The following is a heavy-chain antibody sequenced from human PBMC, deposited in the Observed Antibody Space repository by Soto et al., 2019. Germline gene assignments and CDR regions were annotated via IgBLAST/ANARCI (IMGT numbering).Heavy chain of an antibody. CDR3: AKALGEISPERYDH. CDR2: ISYDGSNQ. D-gene: IGHD3-16*02. V-gene: IGHV3-30*18. J-gene: IGHJ4*02. Sequence: QVQLAESGGGVVQHGRSLRLSCAASGFTFSSYGMHWVRQAPGKALEWVAIISYDGSNQYYADTVKGRFTISRDNSKNTHTLQMNSLGPEDTAVYYRAKALGEISPERYDHWGQGVLGTVSS. CDR1: GFTFSSYG.